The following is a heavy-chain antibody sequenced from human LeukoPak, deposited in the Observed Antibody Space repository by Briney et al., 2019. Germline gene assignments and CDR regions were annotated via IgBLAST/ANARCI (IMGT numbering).Heavy chain of an antibody. Sequence: GGSLRLSCAASGFTFSSYEMNWVRQAPGKGLEWVSYISSSGSTIYYADSVKGRFTISRDNVKNSLYLQMNSLRAEDTAVYYCASVTYYYDSSGYYHFDYWGQGTLVTVSS. V-gene: IGHV3-48*03. CDR1: GFTFSSYE. CDR3: ASVTYYYDSSGYYHFDY. J-gene: IGHJ4*02. CDR2: ISSSGSTI. D-gene: IGHD3-22*01.